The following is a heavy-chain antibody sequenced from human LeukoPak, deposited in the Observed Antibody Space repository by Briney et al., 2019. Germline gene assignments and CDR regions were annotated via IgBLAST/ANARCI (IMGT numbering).Heavy chain of an antibody. D-gene: IGHD5-24*01. CDR3: ARCRDGYNVGDY. V-gene: IGHV1-69*13. CDR1: GGTFSSYA. J-gene: IGHJ4*02. Sequence: SVKVSCKASGGTFSSYAISWVRQAPGQGLEWMGGIIPIFGTANYAQKFQGRVTITADESTSTAYMELSSLRSEDTAVYYCARCRDGYNVGDYWGQGTLVTVSS. CDR2: IIPIFGTA.